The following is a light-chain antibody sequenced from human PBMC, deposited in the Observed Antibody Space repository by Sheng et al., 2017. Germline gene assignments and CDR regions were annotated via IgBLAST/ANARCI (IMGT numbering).Light chain of an antibody. V-gene: IGKV3-20*01. J-gene: IGKJ4*01. CDR1: QTVSGTY. CDR2: GAS. Sequence: EIVLTQSPDTLSLSPGESATLSCRASQTVSGTYLAWYQQKPGQAPRLLIYGASTRATGIPDRFSGSGSGTDFTLTLSRLEPEDFAVYYCQQYSSSPFTFGGGTKVEI. CDR3: QQYSSSPFT.